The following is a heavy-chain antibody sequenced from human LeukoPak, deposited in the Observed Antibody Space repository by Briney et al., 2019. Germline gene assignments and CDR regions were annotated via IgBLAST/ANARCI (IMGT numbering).Heavy chain of an antibody. Sequence: SETLSLTCTVSGGSISSFYWSWIRQPAGKRLEWIGRIYISENIGRINLSGSTNYNPSLKSRVIMTVDTSKNQFSLNMTSVTAADTAVYYCARGSSWYDYWGQGTLVTVSS. J-gene: IGHJ4*02. V-gene: IGHV4-4*07. D-gene: IGHD6-13*01. CDR3: ARGSSWYDY. CDR2: INLSGST. CDR1: GGSISSFY.